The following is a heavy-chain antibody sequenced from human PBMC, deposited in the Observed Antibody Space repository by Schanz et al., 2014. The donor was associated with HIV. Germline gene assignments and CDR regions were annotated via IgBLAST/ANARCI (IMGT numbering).Heavy chain of an antibody. D-gene: IGHD3-10*01. CDR1: GFTFYNYA. V-gene: IGHV3-23*01. Sequence: EVRLLEPGGGLVQPGGSLRLSCAVSGFTFYNYAMNWVRQAPGKGLEYVATISGGGRDKYYADSVRGRVTISRDNPKNTLHLQMNSLRAEDTAVYYCVRETPSGVDYFDYWGQGTLVTVSS. J-gene: IGHJ4*02. CDR3: VRETPSGVDYFDY. CDR2: ISGGGRDK.